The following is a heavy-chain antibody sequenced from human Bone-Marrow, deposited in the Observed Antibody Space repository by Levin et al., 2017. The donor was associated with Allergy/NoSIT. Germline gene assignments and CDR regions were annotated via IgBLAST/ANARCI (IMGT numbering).Heavy chain of an antibody. Sequence: SETLSLTCTVSGGSISSGNYYWSWIRQPAGERLEWIGRIYTSGSTNYNPSLKSRVTISLDTSKNQFSLKLTSVTAADTAVYYCARVGQVRERSGTSWYSFSDYYMDGWGKGTTVTVSS. CDR1: GGSISSGNYY. CDR3: ARVGQVRERSGTSWYSFSDYYMDG. CDR2: IYTSGST. D-gene: IGHD2-2*02. V-gene: IGHV4-61*02. J-gene: IGHJ6*03.